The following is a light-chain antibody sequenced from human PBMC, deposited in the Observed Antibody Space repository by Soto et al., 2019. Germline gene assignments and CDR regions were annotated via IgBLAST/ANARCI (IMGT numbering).Light chain of an antibody. Sequence: QSALTQPASVSGSPGQSITISCTGTSSDVGSYNLVAWYQQHPNKAPKLMIYEVTKRPSGVSNRFSGSKSGKTASLTISVLQAEDEADYYCCSYAGSSTHVVFGGGTKLTVL. CDR2: EVT. CDR1: SSDVGSYNL. CDR3: CSYAGSSTHVV. V-gene: IGLV2-23*02. J-gene: IGLJ2*01.